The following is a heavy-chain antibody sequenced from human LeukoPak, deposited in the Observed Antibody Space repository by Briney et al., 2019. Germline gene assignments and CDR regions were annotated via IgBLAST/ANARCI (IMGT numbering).Heavy chain of an antibody. CDR2: IYSSGST. V-gene: IGHV4-4*07. CDR1: GGSISSYH. CDR3: AREGRSSTPGY. Sequence: PLETLSLTCTVSGGSISSYHWSWIRQPAGKGMEWIGRIYSSGSTDYNPSLKSRVTMSVDTSKNQFSLKLGSVTAADTAVYYCAREGRSSTPGYWGQGTLVTVSS. D-gene: IGHD2-15*01. J-gene: IGHJ4*02.